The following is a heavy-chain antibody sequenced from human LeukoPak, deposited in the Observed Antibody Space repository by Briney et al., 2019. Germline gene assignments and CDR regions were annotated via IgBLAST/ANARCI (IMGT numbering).Heavy chain of an antibody. V-gene: IGHV1-18*01. Sequence: ASVRVSCKASGYTFTNYGISWVRQAPGQGPEWMGWISPYSGNTDYAQKLQGRVTVTTDTSTSIAYMELRSLRSDDTAMYFCARSPRVVTRLDYWGLGTLVTVSS. J-gene: IGHJ4*02. CDR3: ARSPRVVTRLDY. D-gene: IGHD4-23*01. CDR2: ISPYSGNT. CDR1: GYTFTNYG.